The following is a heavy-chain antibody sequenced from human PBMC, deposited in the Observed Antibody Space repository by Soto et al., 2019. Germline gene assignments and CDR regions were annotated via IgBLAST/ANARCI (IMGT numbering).Heavy chain of an antibody. V-gene: IGHV4-4*07. Sequence: SETLSLTCSVSGADINTYSWTWIRQPAGKGLEWIGRIYTSASINYNPSLKGRVTLSVDTSTNQVSLRLASVTAADTAIYYCARDREAGYNFYYGLDVWGQGATVTVSS. J-gene: IGHJ6*02. D-gene: IGHD6-19*01. CDR3: ARDREAGYNFYYGLDV. CDR1: GADINTYS. CDR2: IYTSASI.